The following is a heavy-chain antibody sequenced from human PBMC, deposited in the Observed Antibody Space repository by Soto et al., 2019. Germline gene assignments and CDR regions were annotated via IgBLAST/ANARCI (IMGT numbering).Heavy chain of an antibody. J-gene: IGHJ4*02. CDR3: ARDVSSSWQEISYDY. CDR1: GGTFSSYA. CDR2: IIPIFGTA. D-gene: IGHD6-13*01. Sequence: QVQLVQSGAEVKKPGSSVKVSCKASGGTFSSYAISWVRQAPGQGLEWMGGIIPIFGTANYAQKFQGRVTITADESTSTAYMERSSLRSEDTAVYYCARDVSSSWQEISYDYWGQGTLVTVSS. V-gene: IGHV1-69*01.